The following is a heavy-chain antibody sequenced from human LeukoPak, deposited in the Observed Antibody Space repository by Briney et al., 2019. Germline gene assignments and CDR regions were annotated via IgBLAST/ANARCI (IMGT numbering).Heavy chain of an antibody. Sequence: GGSLRLSCAASGFSFSSYWMHWVRQDPGKGLVWVSRIKSDGSSTSYGDSVKGRFTISRDNAKNTLYLQMNSLRAEDTAVYYCARDRGFPWFGVFSHAFDIWGQGTMVTVSS. J-gene: IGHJ3*02. V-gene: IGHV3-74*01. CDR2: IKSDGSST. CDR1: GFSFSSYW. D-gene: IGHD3-10*01. CDR3: ARDRGFPWFGVFSHAFDI.